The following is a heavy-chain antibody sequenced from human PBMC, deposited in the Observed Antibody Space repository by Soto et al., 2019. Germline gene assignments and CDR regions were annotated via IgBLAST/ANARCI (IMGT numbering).Heavy chain of an antibody. CDR1: GGTFSSYA. CDR3: ARAVGLGYCISTSCHNWFDP. Sequence: QVQLVQSGAEVKKPGSSVKVSCKASGGTFSSYAISWVRQAPGQGLEWMGGIIPIFGTANYAQKFQGRVTIPADEATSTAYMELSSLRSEDTAVYYCARAVGLGYCISTSCHNWFDPWGQGTLVTVSS. V-gene: IGHV1-69*12. J-gene: IGHJ5*02. CDR2: IIPIFGTA. D-gene: IGHD2-2*01.